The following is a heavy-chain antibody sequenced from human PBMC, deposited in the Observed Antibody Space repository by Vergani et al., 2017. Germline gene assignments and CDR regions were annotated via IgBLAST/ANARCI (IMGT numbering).Heavy chain of an antibody. Sequence: QVQLVQSGAEVKKPGASVKVSCKASGYTFTSYAMHWVRQAPGQRLEWMGWINAGNGNTKYSQKFQGRVTNTRDTSASTAYMELSSLRSEDTAVYYCARVRWISSGWYIPHNWFEPWGQGTLVTVSS. CDR2: INAGNGNT. D-gene: IGHD6-19*01. V-gene: IGHV1-3*01. CDR3: ARVRWISSGWYIPHNWFEP. J-gene: IGHJ5*02. CDR1: GYTFTSYA.